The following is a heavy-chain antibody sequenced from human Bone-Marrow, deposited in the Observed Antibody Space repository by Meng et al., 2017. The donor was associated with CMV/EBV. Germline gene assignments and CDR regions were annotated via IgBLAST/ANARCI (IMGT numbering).Heavy chain of an antibody. V-gene: IGHV3-30-3*01. CDR2: ISYDGSNK. CDR3: ARGVAAGRDY. CDR1: GFTFSSYA. Sequence: GGSLRLSCAASGFTFSSYAMHWVRQAPGKGLEWVAVISYDGSNKYYADSVKGRFTISRDNSKNTLYLQMNSLRAEDTAVYYCARGVAAGRDYWGQGMLVTVSS. J-gene: IGHJ4*02. D-gene: IGHD6-13*01.